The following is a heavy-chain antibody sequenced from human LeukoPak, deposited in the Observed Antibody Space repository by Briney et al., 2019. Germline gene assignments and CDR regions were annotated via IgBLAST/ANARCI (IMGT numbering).Heavy chain of an antibody. J-gene: IGHJ3*02. V-gene: IGHV4-61*02. CDR3: ARERAPVVTAIRDAFDI. CDR2: IYTSGST. D-gene: IGHD2-21*02. Sequence: SETLSLTCTVSGGSISSGSYYWSWIRQPAGKGLEWIGRIYTSGSTNYNPSLKSRVTISVDKSKNQFSLKLSSVTAADTAVYYCARERAPVVTAIRDAFDIWGQGTMVTVSS. CDR1: GGSISSGSYY.